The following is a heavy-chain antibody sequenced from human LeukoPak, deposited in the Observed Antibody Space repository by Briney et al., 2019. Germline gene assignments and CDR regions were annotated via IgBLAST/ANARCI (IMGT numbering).Heavy chain of an antibody. Sequence: SETLSLTCTVSGGSISIYYWTWIRQPPGKGLEWIGHIHYSGSTDYDPSLKSRVTISVDTSKNQFSLKLSSVTAADTAMYYCARGWGYFDYWGQGTLVTVPS. D-gene: IGHD3-16*01. CDR1: GGSISIYY. J-gene: IGHJ4*02. CDR2: IHYSGST. V-gene: IGHV4-59*01. CDR3: ARGWGYFDY.